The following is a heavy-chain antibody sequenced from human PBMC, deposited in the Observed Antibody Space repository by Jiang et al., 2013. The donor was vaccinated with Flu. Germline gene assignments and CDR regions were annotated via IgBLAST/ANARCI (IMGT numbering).Heavy chain of an antibody. CDR3: ARVSAVAGTFDFDY. D-gene: IGHD6-19*01. CDR1: GYSISSGYY. CDR2: IYHSGST. Sequence: GPGLVKPSETLSLTCAVSGYSISSGYYWGWIRQPPGKGLEWIGSIYHSGSTYYNPSLKSRVTISVDTSKNQFSLKLSSVTAADTAVYYCARVSAVAGTFDFDYWGQGTLVTVSS. V-gene: IGHV4-38-2*01. J-gene: IGHJ4*02.